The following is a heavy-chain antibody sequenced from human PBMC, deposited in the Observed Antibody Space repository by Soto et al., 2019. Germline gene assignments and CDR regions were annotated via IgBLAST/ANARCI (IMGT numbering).Heavy chain of an antibody. D-gene: IGHD4-17*01. CDR2: IYWGDDK. Sequence: QITLKESGPTLVKPTQTLTRTGTFSGFSLSTSGVGVGWIPQSPGKALEWLALIYWGDDKSYSPSLKSRLTITKDTSKNQVLLRLTNMDPVVTRTYYCARLITVTQALDYWGQGTLVTVSS. J-gene: IGHJ4*02. CDR3: ARLITVTQALDY. V-gene: IGHV2-5*02. CDR1: GFSLSTSGVG.